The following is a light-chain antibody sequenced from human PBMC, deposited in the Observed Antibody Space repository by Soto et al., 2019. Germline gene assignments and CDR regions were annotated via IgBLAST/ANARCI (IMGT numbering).Light chain of an antibody. CDR3: QQYKCYCP. Sequence: DIPMTQSPSTLSASVGDRVTITCRASQSINSWLAWYQQKPGKAPKLLVYKASNFQIGVSSRFSGSGSGTEFTLTRSSLQPDDFATYYCQQYKCYCPFGPGTKLDMK. CDR2: KAS. CDR1: QSINSW. V-gene: IGKV1-5*03. J-gene: IGKJ3*01.